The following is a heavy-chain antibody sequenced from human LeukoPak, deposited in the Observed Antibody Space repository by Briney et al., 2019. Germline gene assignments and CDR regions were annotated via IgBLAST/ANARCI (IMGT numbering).Heavy chain of an antibody. CDR3: AKDPRGYYDYVWGSYRYGWYFDL. D-gene: IGHD3-16*02. V-gene: IGHV3-23*01. CDR2: ISGSGGST. J-gene: IGHJ2*01. Sequence: GGSLRLSCGGSGFTFSSYAMSWVRQAPGKGLEWVSAISGSGGSTYYADSVKGRFTISRDNSKNTLYLQMNSLRAEDTAVYYCAKDPRGYYDYVWGSYRYGWYFDLWGRGTLVTVSS. CDR1: GFTFSSYA.